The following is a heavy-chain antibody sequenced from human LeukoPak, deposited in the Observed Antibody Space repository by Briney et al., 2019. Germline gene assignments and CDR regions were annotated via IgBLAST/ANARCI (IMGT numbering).Heavy chain of an antibody. CDR2: IYPGNAYA. CDR3: ARQGSYDNSGYSFDY. J-gene: IGHJ4*02. V-gene: IGHV5-51*01. CDR1: GYSLINHW. D-gene: IGHD3-22*01. Sequence: GESLKISCKAPGYSLINHWIGWVRQMPGKGLDWMGIIYPGNAYATYSPSFQGQVTISADKSTTTVYLQWSSLKASDTAMYYCARQGSYDNSGYSFDYWGQGTLVTVSS.